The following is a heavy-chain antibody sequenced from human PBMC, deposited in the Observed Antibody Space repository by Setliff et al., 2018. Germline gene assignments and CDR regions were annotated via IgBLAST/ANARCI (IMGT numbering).Heavy chain of an antibody. V-gene: IGHV1-18*01. J-gene: IGHJ4*02. CDR3: ARDPGRCGELLGYFDY. Sequence: ASVKVSCKASGYTFTSYGISWVRQAPGQGLEWMGWISAYIGNTNYAQKLQGRVTMTTDTSTSTAYMELRSRRSDNTAVYYCARDPGRCGELLGYFDYWGQGTLVTVSS. CDR2: ISAYIGNT. D-gene: IGHD3-10*01. CDR1: GYTFTSYG.